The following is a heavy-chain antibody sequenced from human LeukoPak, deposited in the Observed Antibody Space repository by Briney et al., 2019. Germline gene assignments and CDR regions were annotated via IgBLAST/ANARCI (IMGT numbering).Heavy chain of an antibody. CDR2: INPNSGGT. J-gene: IGHJ4*02. Sequence: ASVKVSCKASGYTFTGYYMHWVRQAPGQGLEWMGWINPNSGGTNYAQKFQGRVTMTRDTSISTAYMELRSLRSDDTAVYYCARDYGGLGDYWGQGTLVTVSS. V-gene: IGHV1-2*02. CDR3: ARDYGGLGDY. D-gene: IGHD4-23*01. CDR1: GYTFTGYY.